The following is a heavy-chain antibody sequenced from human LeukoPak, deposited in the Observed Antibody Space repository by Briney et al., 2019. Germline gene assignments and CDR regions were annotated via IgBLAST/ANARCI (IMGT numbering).Heavy chain of an antibody. Sequence: GESLKISCKGSGYSFTSYWIGWVRQMPGKGLEWMGIIYPGDSDTRYSPSFQGQVTISADKSISTAYLQWSSLKASDTAMYYCALSDYVWGSYPQPFDYWGQGTLVTVSS. V-gene: IGHV5-51*01. CDR1: GYSFTSYW. CDR3: ALSDYVWGSYPQPFDY. CDR2: IYPGDSDT. D-gene: IGHD3-16*02. J-gene: IGHJ4*02.